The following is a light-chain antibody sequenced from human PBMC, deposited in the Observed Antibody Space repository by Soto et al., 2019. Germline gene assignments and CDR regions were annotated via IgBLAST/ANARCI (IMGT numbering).Light chain of an antibody. J-gene: IGKJ4*01. Sequence: IVMAQSPATLSVSPGERATLSCRASQSVSSNLAWYQQKPGQAPRLLIYGASSRATGIPDRFSGSGSGTDFTLTISRLEPEDFAVYYCQQYGSSPSTFGGGTKVDIK. CDR3: QQYGSSPST. CDR2: GAS. CDR1: QSVSSN. V-gene: IGKV3-20*01.